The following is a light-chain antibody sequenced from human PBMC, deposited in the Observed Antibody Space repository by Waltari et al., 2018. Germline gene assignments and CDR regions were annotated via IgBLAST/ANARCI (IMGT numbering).Light chain of an antibody. J-gene: IGKJ3*01. Sequence: ETVLTQSPGTTSSSTGDRATLSCRARQSVTASQVAWYQQKPCQAPRLLIYGASTRATGTPDRFSGTGSGTDFILTISGLEPEDFAVYFCQQYGSSIPFTFGPGTKV. CDR1: QSVTASQ. CDR2: GAS. V-gene: IGKV3-20*01. CDR3: QQYGSSIPFT.